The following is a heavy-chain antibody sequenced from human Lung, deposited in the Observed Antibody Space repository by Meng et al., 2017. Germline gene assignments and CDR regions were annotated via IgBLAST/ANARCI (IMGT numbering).Heavy chain of an antibody. J-gene: IGHJ5*02. CDR2: IYHSGRT. V-gene: IGHV4-4*02. CDR1: GGSISSRNW. Sequence: QGHVQWAGPGLGKALGPLPLTCAFFGGSISSRNWWSWVRQSPGKGLEWIGEIYHSGRTNYNPSLESRVTISLDKSQNHFSLKVKSVTAADTAVYYCVRGGQDQAYYDFWSGPFDPWGQGTLVTVSS. CDR3: VRGGQDQAYYDFWSGPFDP. D-gene: IGHD3-3*01.